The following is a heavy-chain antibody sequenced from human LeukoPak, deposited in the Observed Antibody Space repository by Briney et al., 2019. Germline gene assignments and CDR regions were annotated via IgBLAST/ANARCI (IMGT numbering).Heavy chain of an antibody. CDR2: IYSGGNT. D-gene: IGHD3-22*01. V-gene: IGHV3-53*01. Sequence: GGSLRLSCAASGFSVSNYYMSWVRQAPGKGLEWVSVIYSGGNTYYTDSVKGRFTISRDNPKNTVFLQMGSLRGEDTAVYYCARCYYDGSGFYYYFDCWGQGTLVTVSS. J-gene: IGHJ4*02. CDR3: ARCYYDGSGFYYYFDC. CDR1: GFSVSNYY.